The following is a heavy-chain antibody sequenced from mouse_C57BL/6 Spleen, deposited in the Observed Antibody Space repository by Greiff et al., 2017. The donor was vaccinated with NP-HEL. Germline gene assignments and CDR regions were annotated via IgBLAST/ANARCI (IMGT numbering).Heavy chain of an antibody. Sequence: QVQLKESGPELVKPGASVKISCKASGYAFSSSWMNWVKQRPGKGLEWIGRIYPGDGDTNYNGKFKGKATLTADKSSSTAYMQLSSLTSEDSAVYFCARSPLLYLAYWGQGTLVTVSA. V-gene: IGHV1-82*01. J-gene: IGHJ3*01. D-gene: IGHD2-1*01. CDR1: GYAFSSSW. CDR3: ARSPLLYLAY. CDR2: IYPGDGDT.